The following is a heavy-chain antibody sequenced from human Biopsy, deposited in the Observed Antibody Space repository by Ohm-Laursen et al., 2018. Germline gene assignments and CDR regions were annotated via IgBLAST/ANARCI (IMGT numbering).Heavy chain of an antibody. V-gene: IGHV1-2*02. CDR1: GGNFGNYA. CDR3: ARDKYRSWNYFDN. D-gene: IGHD6-19*01. J-gene: IGHJ4*02. CDR2: INPDSGVT. Sequence: ASVKVSCKLSGGNFGNYAISWVRQAPGQGLEWMGGINPDSGVTNYAQKFQGRVTMTRDTSISTAYMELSRLGSDDTAVYYCARDKYRSWNYFDNWGQGSLVTVSS.